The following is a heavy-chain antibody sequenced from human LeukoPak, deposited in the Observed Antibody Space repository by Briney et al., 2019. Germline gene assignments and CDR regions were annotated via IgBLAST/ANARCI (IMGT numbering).Heavy chain of an antibody. CDR2: LSHDETAR. Sequence: VGSLRLSCVDSGFNFRTFAFHWLPETPDTGLKCLTFLSHDETARHSGDSVKWRFTVSWDFAKNTLFLQMDWLRTEDTATHHFARDNAWSFDSWGPGTQVTVSS. CDR3: ARDNAWSFDS. D-gene: IGHD3-3*01. CDR1: GFNFRTFA. J-gene: IGHJ4*02. V-gene: IGHV3-30*04.